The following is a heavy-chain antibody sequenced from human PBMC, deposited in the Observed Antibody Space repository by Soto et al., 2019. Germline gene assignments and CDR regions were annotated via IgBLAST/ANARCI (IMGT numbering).Heavy chain of an antibody. CDR2: ISGGGEST. Sequence: GGSLRLSCAASGFTFDDYAMHWVRQAPGKGLEWVSTISGGGESTNYAASVKGRFTISRDNSKDTLYLQMNSLRAEDTAVYYCTNLPATPVSDYWGQGTPVTVSS. J-gene: IGHJ4*02. D-gene: IGHD2-2*01. CDR3: TNLPATPVSDY. CDR1: GFTFDDYA. V-gene: IGHV3-23*01.